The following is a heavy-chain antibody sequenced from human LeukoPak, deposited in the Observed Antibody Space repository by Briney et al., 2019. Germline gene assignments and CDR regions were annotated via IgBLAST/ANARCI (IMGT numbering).Heavy chain of an antibody. D-gene: IGHD2-2*01. V-gene: IGHV1-69*04. CDR2: IIPILGIA. Sequence: SVKVSCKASGGTFSSYAISWVRQAPGQGLEWMGRIIPILGIANYAQKFQGRVTITADKSTSTAYMELSSLRSEDTAVYYCARVTAGWDPFNVHCSDTSCSQGFDIWGQGAVVTVSS. J-gene: IGHJ3*02. CDR1: GGTFSSYA. CDR3: ARVTAGWDPFNVHCSDTSCSQGFDI.